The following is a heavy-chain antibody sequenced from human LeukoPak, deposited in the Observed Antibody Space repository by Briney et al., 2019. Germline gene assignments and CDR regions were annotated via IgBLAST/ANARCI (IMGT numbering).Heavy chain of an antibody. CDR3: ATPGMVNDAFDI. D-gene: IGHD5-18*01. CDR1: GYSISSGYY. Sequence: SETLSLTCAVSGYSISSGYYWGWIRQPPGKGLEWIGSIYHSGSTYYNPSLQSRVTISVDTSKNQFSLKLSSVTAADTAGYYCATPGMVNDAFDIWGQGTMVTVSS. V-gene: IGHV4-38-2*01. J-gene: IGHJ3*02. CDR2: IYHSGST.